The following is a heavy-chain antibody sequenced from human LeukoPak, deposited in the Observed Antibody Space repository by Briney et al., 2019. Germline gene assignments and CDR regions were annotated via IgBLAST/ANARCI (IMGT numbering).Heavy chain of an antibody. D-gene: IGHD6-13*01. J-gene: IGHJ3*02. V-gene: IGHV3-23*01. CDR3: ARDSLAAAGLEAFDI. CDR1: GFTFSSYA. Sequence: GGSLRLSCAASGFTFSSYAVSWVRQAPGKGLEWVSAISGSGGSTYYADSVKGRFTISRDNSKNTLYLQMNSLRAEDTAVYYCARDSLAAAGLEAFDIWGQGTMVTVSS. CDR2: ISGSGGST.